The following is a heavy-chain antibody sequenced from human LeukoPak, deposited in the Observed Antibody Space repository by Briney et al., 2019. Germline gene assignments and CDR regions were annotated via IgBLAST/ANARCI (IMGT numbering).Heavy chain of an antibody. V-gene: IGHV3-21*03. Sequence: GGSLRLSCAASGFTFSSYSMNWVRQAPGQGLKWVSSISSSSSYTYYADSVKGRFTIARDNAKNSLYLQMNSLRAEDTAVYYCARGFTVTTVDYWGQGTLVTVSS. CDR1: GFTFSSYS. CDR2: ISSSSSYT. J-gene: IGHJ4*02. D-gene: IGHD4-17*01. CDR3: ARGFTVTTVDY.